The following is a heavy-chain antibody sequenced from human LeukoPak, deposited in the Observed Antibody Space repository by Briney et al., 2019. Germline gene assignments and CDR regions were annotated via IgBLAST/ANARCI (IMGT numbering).Heavy chain of an antibody. V-gene: IGHV1-18*01. CDR2: ISAYNGNT. CDR3: ARVGYDSSGYYPNEFDY. J-gene: IGHJ4*02. D-gene: IGHD3-22*01. CDR1: GYTFTSYG. Sequence: ASVTVSCTASGYTFTSYGISWVRQAPGQGLEWMGWISAYNGNTNYAQKLQGRVTMTTDTSTSTAYMELRSLRSDDTAVYYCARVGYDSSGYYPNEFDYWGQGTLVTVSS.